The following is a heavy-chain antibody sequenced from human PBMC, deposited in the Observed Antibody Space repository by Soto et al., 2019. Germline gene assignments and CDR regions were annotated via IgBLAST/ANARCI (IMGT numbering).Heavy chain of an antibody. D-gene: IGHD1-26*01. CDR2: INPIGGST. CDR1: GYTFTSYY. J-gene: IGHJ6*02. V-gene: IGHV1-46*01. Sequence: QAQLVQSGAEVKKPGASGKVPCKASGYTFTSYYMHFVRQPPGQGLEWLGIINPIGGSTSYAQKLHGRVTMTRDTSPSTVDRELSSLRSEDTAVYYCTRDGGNYVGDGLYYRIDVWGQGTTITVSS. CDR3: TRDGGNYVGDGLYYRIDV.